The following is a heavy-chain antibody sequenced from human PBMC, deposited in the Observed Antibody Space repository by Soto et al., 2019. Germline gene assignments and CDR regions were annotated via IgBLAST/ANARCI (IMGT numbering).Heavy chain of an antibody. CDR2: IYYSGRT. D-gene: IGHD3-16*01. CDR1: GGSISSGDYY. J-gene: IGHJ4*02. V-gene: IGHV4-30-4*01. CDR3: ARVFPAGYGTWGYYFDY. Sequence: QVQLQESGPGLVKPSQTLSLTCTVSGGSISSGDYYWSWIRQPPGKGLEWLRYIYYSGRTYYNPALKSRVTLSVDTSMNQFSLKRSSVTAADTAVYYCARVFPAGYGTWGYYFDYCGQGTLVTVSS.